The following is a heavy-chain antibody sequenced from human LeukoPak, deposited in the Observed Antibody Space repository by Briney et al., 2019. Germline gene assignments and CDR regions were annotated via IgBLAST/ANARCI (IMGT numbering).Heavy chain of an antibody. CDR2: ISYDGSNK. CDR3: ARAGGWLFYGTTGNDY. Sequence: GGSLRLSCAASGFTFSSYAMHWVRQAPGKGLEWVAVISYDGSNKYYADSVKGRFTISRDNSKNTLYLQMNSLRAEDTAVYYCARAGGWLFYGTTGNDYWGQGTLVTVSS. CDR1: GFTFSSYA. J-gene: IGHJ4*02. D-gene: IGHD3-22*01. V-gene: IGHV3-30*04.